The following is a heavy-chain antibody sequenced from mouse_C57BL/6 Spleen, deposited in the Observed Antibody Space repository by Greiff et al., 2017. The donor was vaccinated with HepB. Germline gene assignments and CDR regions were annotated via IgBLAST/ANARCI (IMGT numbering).Heavy chain of an antibody. D-gene: IGHD4-1*01. CDR3: ARGWDDGYYAMDY. Sequence: QVQLKQSGAELARPGASVKLSCKASGYTFTSYGISWVKQRTGQGLEWIGEIYPRSGNTYYNEKFKGKATLTADKSSSTAYMELRSLTSEDSAVYFCARGWDDGYYAMDYWGQGTSVTVSS. V-gene: IGHV1-81*01. CDR1: GYTFTSYG. CDR2: IYPRSGNT. J-gene: IGHJ4*01.